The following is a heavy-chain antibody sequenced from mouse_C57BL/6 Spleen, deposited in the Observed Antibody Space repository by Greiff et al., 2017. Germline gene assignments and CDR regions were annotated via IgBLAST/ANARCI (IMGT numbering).Heavy chain of an antibody. V-gene: IGHV3-6*01. CDR2: ISYDGSN. J-gene: IGHJ1*03. CDR1: GYSITSGYY. Sequence: DVKLVESGPGLVKPSQSLSLTCSVTGYSITSGYYWNWIRQFPGNKLEWMGYISYDGSNNYNPSLKNRISITRDTSKNQFFLKLNSVTTEDTATYYCARGGYWYCDVWGTGTTVTVSS. CDR3: ARGGYWYCDV.